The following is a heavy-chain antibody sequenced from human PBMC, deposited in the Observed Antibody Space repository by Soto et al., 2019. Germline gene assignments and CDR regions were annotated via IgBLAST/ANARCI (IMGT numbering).Heavy chain of an antibody. J-gene: IGHJ3*02. Sequence: NPSETLSLTCTVSGGSISSGGYYWSWIRQHPGKGLEWIGYIYYSGSTYYNPSLKSRVTISVDTSKNQFSLKLSSVTAADTAVYYCARDFQYYYDSSGYPTRLGAFDIWGQGTMVTVSS. V-gene: IGHV4-31*03. D-gene: IGHD3-22*01. CDR2: IYYSGST. CDR3: ARDFQYYYDSSGYPTRLGAFDI. CDR1: GGSISSGGYY.